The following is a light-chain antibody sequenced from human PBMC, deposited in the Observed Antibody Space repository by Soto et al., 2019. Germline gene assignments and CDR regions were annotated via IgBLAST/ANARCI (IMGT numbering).Light chain of an antibody. V-gene: IGKV3-20*01. Sequence: EIVLTQSPGTLSLSSGERATLSCRASQSISSSSLAWYQQKPSQAPRLLIYGASSRATGIPDRFSGSGSGTDFTLTISRLEPEDFALYYCQQYSSSLFTFGPGTKVDIK. CDR1: QSISSSS. CDR3: QQYSSSLFT. J-gene: IGKJ3*01. CDR2: GAS.